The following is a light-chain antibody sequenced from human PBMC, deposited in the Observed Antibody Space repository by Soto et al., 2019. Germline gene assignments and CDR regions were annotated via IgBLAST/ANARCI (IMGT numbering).Light chain of an antibody. Sequence: IVLTQSPGTLSLSPGERATLSCRASQSVSSSYLAWYQQKPGQAPRLLIYGASSRATGIPDRFSGSGSGTDFTLTISRLEPEDFAVYYCQQYGSSSLTFGGG. CDR1: QSVSSSY. CDR2: GAS. J-gene: IGKJ4*01. CDR3: QQYGSSSLT. V-gene: IGKV3-20*01.